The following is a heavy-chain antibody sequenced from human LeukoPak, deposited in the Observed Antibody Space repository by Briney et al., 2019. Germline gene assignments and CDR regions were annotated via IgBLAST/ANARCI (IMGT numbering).Heavy chain of an antibody. CDR3: ARAPKNDAYDI. CDR1: GYTFTGYY. V-gene: IGHV1-2*02. CDR2: INPNSGDT. J-gene: IGHJ3*02. Sequence: ASVKVSCKASGYTFTGYYIHRVRQAPGQGLEWVGWINPNSGDTHSAQNFQGRVTMTRDTSISTASMDLSRLRSDDTAVYYCARAPKNDAYDIWGRGTMVTVSS.